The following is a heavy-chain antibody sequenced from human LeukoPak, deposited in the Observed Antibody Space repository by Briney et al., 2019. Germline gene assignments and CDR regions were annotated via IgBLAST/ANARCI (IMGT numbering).Heavy chain of an antibody. CDR2: IKQDGSEK. D-gene: IGHD1-7*01. V-gene: IGHV3-7*03. CDR3: ARISRGELPTF. J-gene: IGHJ4*02. CDR1: GVTFSTYW. Sequence: GGSLRLSCAASGVTFSTYWMSWVRQAPGKGLGWVANIKQDGSEKYSLDSVKGGFTISRDNAKNSLYLQMNSLRVEDTAIYYCARISRGELPTFWGQGTLVIVSS.